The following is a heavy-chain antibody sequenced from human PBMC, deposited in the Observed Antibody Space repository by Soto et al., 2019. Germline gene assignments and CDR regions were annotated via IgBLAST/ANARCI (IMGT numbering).Heavy chain of an antibody. V-gene: IGHV2-70*11. Sequence: SGPTLVNPTQTLTLTCTFSGFSLSTSGMCVSWIRQPPGKALEWLARIDWDDDKYYSTSLKTRLTISKDTSKNQVVLTMTNMDPVDTATYYCARTLERRDGYSKAYYFDYWGQGTLVTVSS. CDR2: IDWDDDK. CDR3: ARTLERRDGYSKAYYFDY. D-gene: IGHD4-4*01. J-gene: IGHJ4*02. CDR1: GFSLSTSGMC.